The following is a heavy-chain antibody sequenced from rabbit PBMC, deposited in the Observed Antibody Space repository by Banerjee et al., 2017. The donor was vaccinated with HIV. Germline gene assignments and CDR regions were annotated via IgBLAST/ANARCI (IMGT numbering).Heavy chain of an antibody. J-gene: IGHJ4*01. V-gene: IGHV1S45*01. CDR3: ARDNADNNGVYWSL. CDR1: GFSFSSSYD. Sequence: QEQLVESGGGLVKPGASLTLTCTASGFSFSSSYDMCWVRQAPGKGLEWIGCIYTGNNYIWYASWAKGRFTISKTSSTTVTLQLTSLTAADTATYFCARDNADNNGVYWSLWGPGTLVTVS. D-gene: IGHD2-1*01. CDR2: IYTGNNYI.